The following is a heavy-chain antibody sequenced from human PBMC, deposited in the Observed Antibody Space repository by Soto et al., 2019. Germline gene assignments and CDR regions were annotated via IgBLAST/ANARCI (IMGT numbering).Heavy chain of an antibody. Sequence: QVHLQESGPRLVEPSETLSLTCSVSGDSIRNSGHYWGWVRQPPGKGLEWIGSVYCGTSYRKPSLKSRLTMSIDTSKNQFSLRLPSVTAADTAIYYCARPATVAPPDAFQVWSQGTLVTVSS. J-gene: IGHJ3*01. D-gene: IGHD6-19*01. CDR3: ARPATVAPPDAFQV. CDR2: VYCGTS. CDR1: GDSIRNSGHY. V-gene: IGHV4-39*01.